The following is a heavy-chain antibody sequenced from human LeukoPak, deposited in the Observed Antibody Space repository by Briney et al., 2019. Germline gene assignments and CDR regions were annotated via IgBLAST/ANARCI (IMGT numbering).Heavy chain of an antibody. D-gene: IGHD6-19*01. CDR3: EKDMIAGGSSGFYGMDV. Sequence: PGRSLRLSCAASGFTFDDYAMHWVRQAPGKGLEWVSGISWNSGSIGYADSVKGRFTISRDNAKNSLYLQMNSLRAEDTALYYCEKDMIAGGSSGFYGMDVWGQGTTVTISS. CDR2: ISWNSGSI. CDR1: GFTFDDYA. V-gene: IGHV3-9*01. J-gene: IGHJ6*02.